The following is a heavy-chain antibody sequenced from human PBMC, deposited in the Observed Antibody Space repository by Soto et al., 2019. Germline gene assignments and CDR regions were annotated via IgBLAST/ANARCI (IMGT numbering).Heavy chain of an antibody. J-gene: IGHJ4*02. CDR1: GGSISSSSYY. Sequence: QLQLQESGPGLVKPSETLSLTCTVSGGSISSSSYYWGWVRQPPGKGLEWIGSIYYSGSTYYNPSLRSRVSISIDTSKNQFSLKLSSVTAADTAVYYCARHPKFDCSSTSCYTDYWGQGTLVTVSS. V-gene: IGHV4-39*01. CDR2: IYYSGST. D-gene: IGHD2-2*01. CDR3: ARHPKFDCSSTSCYTDY.